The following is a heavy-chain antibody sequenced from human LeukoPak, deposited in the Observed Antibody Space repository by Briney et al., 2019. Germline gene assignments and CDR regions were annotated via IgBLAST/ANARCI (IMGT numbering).Heavy chain of an antibody. Sequence: GGSLRLSCAASGFTFSSYAMHWVRQAPGKGLEWVAVISYDGSNKYYADPVKGRFTISRDNSKNTLYLQMNSLRAEDTAVYYCAKHRTTVTPLPRIDYWGQGTLVTVSS. V-gene: IGHV3-30-3*02. D-gene: IGHD4-17*01. CDR3: AKHRTTVTPLPRIDY. CDR1: GFTFSSYA. CDR2: ISYDGSNK. J-gene: IGHJ4*02.